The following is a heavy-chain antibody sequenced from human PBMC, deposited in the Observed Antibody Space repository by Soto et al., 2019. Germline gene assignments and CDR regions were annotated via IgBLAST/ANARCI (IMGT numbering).Heavy chain of an antibody. CDR3: IKDLSLDFGDYG. D-gene: IGHD4-17*01. CDR2: ISSSGGTS. V-gene: IGHV3-23*01. Sequence: EVQILESGGGLVQPGGSLRLSCAASGFTFSSYSMIWVRQAPGKGLEWVSGISSSGGTSDYADSVKGRFTISRDNARNTLYLQMNNLRAEDTAVYHCIKDLSLDFGDYGWGQGTLVTVSS. CDR1: GFTFSSYS. J-gene: IGHJ4*02.